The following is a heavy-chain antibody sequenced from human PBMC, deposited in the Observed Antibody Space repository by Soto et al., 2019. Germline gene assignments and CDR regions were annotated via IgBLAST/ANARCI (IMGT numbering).Heavy chain of an antibody. CDR1: GFSLSTSGVG. CDR2: IYWDDDK. V-gene: IGHV2-5*02. J-gene: IGHJ5*02. D-gene: IGHD2-15*01. Sequence: QITLKESGPTLVKPTQTLTLTCTLSGFSLSTSGVGVGWIRQPPGKALEWLALIYWDDDKRYSPSLKTRLSTTKDTSNKQVVVTMTNMDPVDTATYYCARQVRYCSGNGCPNLFEPWGQGTLVTVSS. CDR3: ARQVRYCSGNGCPNLFEP.